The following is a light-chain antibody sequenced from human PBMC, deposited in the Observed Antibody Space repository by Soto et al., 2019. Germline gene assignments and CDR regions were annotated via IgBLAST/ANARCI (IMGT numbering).Light chain of an antibody. J-gene: IGKJ4*01. CDR1: QSVRSY. CDR2: DAS. V-gene: IGKV3-11*01. Sequence: EIVLTQSPATLSLSPGERATLSCRASQSVRSYLTWYQQKPGQAPRLLVYDASNRAAGVPARFSGSGSGTDFTLTISSLESEDVAVYYCQHRSSWPLTFGGGTKVEIK. CDR3: QHRSSWPLT.